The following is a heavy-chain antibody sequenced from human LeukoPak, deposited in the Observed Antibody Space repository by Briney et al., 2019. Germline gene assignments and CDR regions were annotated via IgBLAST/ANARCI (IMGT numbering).Heavy chain of an antibody. CDR1: GFGFGDHG. CDR3: ARAPITSPFYFDH. D-gene: IGHD2-2*01. V-gene: IGHV3-20*04. Sequence: GGSLRLTCSASGFGFGDHGMSWVRQVPGKGLEWVSGINWSGGSTGYADPVRGRFTISRDNAKNSLYLQMDSLTAEDTALYYCARAPITSPFYFDHWGQGTLVTVSS. CDR2: INWSGGST. J-gene: IGHJ4*02.